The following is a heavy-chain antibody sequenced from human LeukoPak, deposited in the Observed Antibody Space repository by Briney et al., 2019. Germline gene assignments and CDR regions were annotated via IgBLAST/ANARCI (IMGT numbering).Heavy chain of an antibody. CDR1: VYTFTMYD. CDR2: MNPNSGNT. CDR3: ARVSGSSCLPLDY. V-gene: IGHV1-8*01. Sequence: ASVTVSFMCSVYTFTMYDINWVRQATGQGGEWMGWMNPNSGNTGYAQKFQGRVTMTRNTSIRTAYMELNSLRSPGPAVYFYARVSGSSCLPLDYWGQGTLVTVSS. D-gene: IGHD2-15*01. J-gene: IGHJ4*02.